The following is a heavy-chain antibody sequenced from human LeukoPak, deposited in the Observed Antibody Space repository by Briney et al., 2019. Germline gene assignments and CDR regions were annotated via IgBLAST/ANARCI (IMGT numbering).Heavy chain of an antibody. J-gene: IGHJ1*01. CDR3: ASTYCYDSSGYYFRY. Sequence: GASVKVSCKASGYTFTSYDINWVRQATGQGLEWMGWMNPNSGNTGYAQKFQGRVTMTRNTSISTAYMELSSLRSEDTAVYYCASTYCYDSSGYYFRYWGQGTLVTVSS. CDR1: GYTFTSYD. CDR2: MNPNSGNT. D-gene: IGHD3-22*01. V-gene: IGHV1-8*01.